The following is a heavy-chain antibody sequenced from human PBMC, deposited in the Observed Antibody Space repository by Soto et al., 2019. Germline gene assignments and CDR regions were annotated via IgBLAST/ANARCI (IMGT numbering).Heavy chain of an antibody. V-gene: IGHV1-8*01. CDR3: ARTIFGVATYYFDY. D-gene: IGHD3-3*01. Sequence: ASVKVSCKASGYTFTSYDISWVRQATGQGLEWMGWMSPSSGTTGFVQKFQGRVTVTRDTSISTAYMEVTSLASEDTAVYYCARTIFGVATYYFDYWGQGTLVTVSS. CDR2: MSPSSGTT. J-gene: IGHJ4*02. CDR1: GYTFTSYD.